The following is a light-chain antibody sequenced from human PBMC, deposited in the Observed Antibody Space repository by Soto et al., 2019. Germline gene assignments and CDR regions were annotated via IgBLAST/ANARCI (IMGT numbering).Light chain of an antibody. CDR2: EVS. CDR3: NSYTRKSTGV. V-gene: IGLV2-14*01. Sequence: QSALTQPASVSGSPGQSITISCTGTSSDVGGYNYVSWYQQHPGKAPKLIIYEVSNRPSGVSNRFSGSKSGNTASLTISGRQAEDEADYYCNSYTRKSTGVCGTGTKVTVL. J-gene: IGLJ1*01. CDR1: SSDVGGYNY.